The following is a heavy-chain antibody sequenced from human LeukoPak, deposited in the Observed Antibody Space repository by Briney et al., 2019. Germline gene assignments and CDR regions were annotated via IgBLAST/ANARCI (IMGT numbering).Heavy chain of an antibody. CDR3: ARPVYCSTTSCSWVY. J-gene: IGHJ4*02. D-gene: IGHD2-2*01. V-gene: IGHV1-2*02. CDR2: INPNSGGT. CDR1: GYTFTSHD. Sequence: GASVKVSCKASGYTFTSHDISWVRQAPGQGLEWMGWINPNSGGTNYAQKFQGRVTMTRDTSISTAYMELSRLRSDDTAVYYCARPVYCSTTSCSWVYWGQGTLVTVSS.